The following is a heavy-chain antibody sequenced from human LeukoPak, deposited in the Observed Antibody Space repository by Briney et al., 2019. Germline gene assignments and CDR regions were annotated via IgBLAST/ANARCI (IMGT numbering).Heavy chain of an antibody. CDR2: IYDSGST. CDR3: ARDANGGYDTPS. Sequence: GSLRLSCAASGFTFSYYAMSWVRQPPGKGLEWIGEIYDSGSTNYNPSLKSRVTISVDKSKNQFSLKLSSVTAADTAVYYCARDANGGYDTPSWGQGTLVTVSS. D-gene: IGHD3-9*01. V-gene: IGHV4-4*02. CDR1: GFTFSYYA. J-gene: IGHJ5*02.